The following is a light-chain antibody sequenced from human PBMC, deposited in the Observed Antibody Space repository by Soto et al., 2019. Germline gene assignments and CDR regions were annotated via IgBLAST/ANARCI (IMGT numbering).Light chain of an antibody. Sequence: EIVLTQSPATLSLSPGELVTPPRRASQSVSSYLAWYQQKPGQAPRLLIYGASSRATGIPDRFSGSGSGTDFTLTISSLEPEDFAVYYCQQRSNWPITFGQGTRLEIK. V-gene: IGKV3-11*01. J-gene: IGKJ5*01. CDR3: QQRSNWPIT. CDR1: QSVSSY. CDR2: GAS.